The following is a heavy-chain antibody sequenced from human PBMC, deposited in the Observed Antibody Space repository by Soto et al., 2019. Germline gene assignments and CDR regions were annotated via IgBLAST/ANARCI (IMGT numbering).Heavy chain of an antibody. Sequence: LGESLKISCQGSGYSFTNYWIAWVRQMPGKGLEWMGIIYPDDSDTRYSPSFQGQVTISADTSINTAYMHWSSLKASDTAMYYCASSFSSPTEPNYYYYGMDVWGQGTTVTVSS. D-gene: IGHD4-4*01. J-gene: IGHJ6*02. CDR2: IYPDDSDT. CDR3: ASSFSSPTEPNYYYYGMDV. V-gene: IGHV5-51*01. CDR1: GYSFTNYW.